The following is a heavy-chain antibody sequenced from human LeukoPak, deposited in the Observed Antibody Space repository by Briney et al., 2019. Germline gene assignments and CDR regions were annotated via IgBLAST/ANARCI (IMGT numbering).Heavy chain of an antibody. CDR3: ARGPHYGGGIDY. Sequence: SVKVSCKASGGTFSSFAISWVRQAPGQGLEWMGRIIPIFGTANYAQKFQGRVTITTDESTSTAYMELSSLRSEDTAVDYCARGPHYGGGIDYWGQGTLVTVSS. CDR2: IIPIFGTA. D-gene: IGHD4-23*01. V-gene: IGHV1-69*05. J-gene: IGHJ4*02. CDR1: GGTFSSFA.